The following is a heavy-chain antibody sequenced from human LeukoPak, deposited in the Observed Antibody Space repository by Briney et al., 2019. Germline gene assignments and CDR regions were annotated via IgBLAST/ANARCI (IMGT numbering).Heavy chain of an antibody. Sequence: GGSLRLSCVVSRFPFSIYEMNWVRQAPGKGLEWVSNIHSSGTVKYYSDSVRGRFSISRDNAKSSPYLQMNSLRVEDTAVYYCALLAVASDFDYWGQGALVTVSS. CDR2: IHSSGTVK. CDR1: RFPFSIYE. CDR3: ALLAVASDFDY. D-gene: IGHD6-19*01. J-gene: IGHJ4*02. V-gene: IGHV3-48*03.